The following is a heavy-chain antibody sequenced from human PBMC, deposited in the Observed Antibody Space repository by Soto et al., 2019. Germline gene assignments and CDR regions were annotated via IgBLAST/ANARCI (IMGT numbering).Heavy chain of an antibody. J-gene: IGHJ6*02. CDR3: MAGYDFWSGYYKGPQTNYYYYGMDV. Sequence: SVKVSCKASGGTFSSYAISWVRQAPGQGLEWMGRIIPIFGTANYAQKFQGRVTITADESTSTAYMELSSLRSEDTAVYYCMAGYDFWSGYYKGPQTNYYYYGMDVWGQGTTVTVSS. D-gene: IGHD3-3*01. V-gene: IGHV1-69*13. CDR2: IIPIFGTA. CDR1: GGTFSSYA.